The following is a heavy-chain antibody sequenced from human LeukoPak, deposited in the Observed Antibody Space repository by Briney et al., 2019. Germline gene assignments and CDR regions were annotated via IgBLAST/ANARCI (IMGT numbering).Heavy chain of an antibody. D-gene: IGHD3-3*01. V-gene: IGHV1-18*04. Sequence: GASVKCSCKASGYTFTSYYISWVRQAPGQGLKGMGWISTYNGNTNYAQKLQGRVAMTTDTSTSTAYMELRSLRSDDTAVYYCSGVGYEVLSGYYSNWYFDLRGRGTLVTVSS. CDR2: ISTYNGNT. J-gene: IGHJ2*01. CDR3: SGVGYEVLSGYYSNWYFDL. CDR1: GYTFTSYY.